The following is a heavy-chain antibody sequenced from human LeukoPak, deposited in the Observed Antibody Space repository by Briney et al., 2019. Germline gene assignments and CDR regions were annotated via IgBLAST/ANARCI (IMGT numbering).Heavy chain of an antibody. CDR1: GFTFSSYG. CDR3: AKVGRAARANYMDV. CDR2: IRYDGSNK. V-gene: IGHV3-30*02. J-gene: IGHJ6*03. Sequence: GGSLRLSCAASGFTFSSYGMHWLRQAPGKGLEWVAFIRYDGSNKYYADSVKGRFTISRDNSKNTLYLQMNSLRAEDTAVYYCAKVGRAARANYMDVWGKGTTVTVSS. D-gene: IGHD6-6*01.